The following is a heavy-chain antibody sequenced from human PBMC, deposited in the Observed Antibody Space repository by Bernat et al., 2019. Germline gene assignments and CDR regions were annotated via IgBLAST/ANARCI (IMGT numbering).Heavy chain of an antibody. V-gene: IGHV4-39*01. D-gene: IGHD2-15*01. CDR1: GGSISSSSYY. J-gene: IGHJ4*02. CDR3: ARLDIVVVVAATGVFDY. CDR2: IYYSGST. Sequence: QLQLQESGPGLVKPSETLSLTCTVSGGSISSSSYYWGWIRQPPGKGLEWIGSIYYSGSTYYNPSLKSRVTISVDTSKNQFSLKLSSVTAADTAVYYCARLDIVVVVAATGVFDYWCQGTLVTVSS.